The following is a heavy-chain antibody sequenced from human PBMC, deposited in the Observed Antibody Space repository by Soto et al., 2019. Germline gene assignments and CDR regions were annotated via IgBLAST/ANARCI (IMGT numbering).Heavy chain of an antibody. J-gene: IGHJ6*02. CDR3: ARVARDCSGGSCYSGAGRPTYYYYGMDV. CDR1: GGSISSSNW. CDR2: IYHSGST. V-gene: IGHV4-4*02. D-gene: IGHD2-15*01. Sequence: SETLSLTCAVSGGSISSSNWWCWVRQPPGKGLEWIGEIYHSGSTNYNPSLKSRVTISVDKSKNQFSLKLSSVTAADTAVYYCARVARDCSGGSCYSGAGRPTYYYYGMDVWGQGTTVTVSS.